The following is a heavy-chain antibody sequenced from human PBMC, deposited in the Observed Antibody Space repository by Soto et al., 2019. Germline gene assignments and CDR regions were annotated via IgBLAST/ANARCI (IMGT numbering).Heavy chain of an antibody. J-gene: IGHJ5*02. CDR1: GFTFSSYW. D-gene: IGHD5-12*01. V-gene: IGHV3-11*05. CDR3: ARERGYVGTSFDP. Sequence: PGGSLRLSCAASGFTFSSYWMHWVRQAPGKGLEWVSYISSSSSYTNYADSVKGRFTISRDNAKNSLYLQMNSLRAEDTAVYYCARERGYVGTSFDPWGQGTLVTVSS. CDR2: ISSSSSYT.